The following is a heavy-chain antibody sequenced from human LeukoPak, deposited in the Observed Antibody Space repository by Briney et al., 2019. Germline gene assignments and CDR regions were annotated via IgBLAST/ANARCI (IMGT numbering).Heavy chain of an antibody. CDR3: AKVPYTSSNYYFDY. Sequence: GGSLRLSCAASGFTFSNYAMSWVRQAPGKGLEWVSVIRGSDDNTYYADSVKGRFTISRDNSRNTLSLQMNSLRAEDTAVYYCAKVPYTSSNYYFDYRGQGTLVTVSS. CDR2: IRGSDDNT. D-gene: IGHD5-18*01. V-gene: IGHV3-23*01. J-gene: IGHJ4*02. CDR1: GFTFSNYA.